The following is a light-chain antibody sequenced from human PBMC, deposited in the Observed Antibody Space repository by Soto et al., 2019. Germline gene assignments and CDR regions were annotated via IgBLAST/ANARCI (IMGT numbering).Light chain of an antibody. CDR3: SSYTSSSTLG. CDR2: DVR. V-gene: IGLV2-14*01. J-gene: IGLJ3*02. Sequence: QSVLTQPASVSGSPGQSITISCTGTSSDVGGYNYVSWYQQHPGKAPKLMIYDVRNRPSGVSNRFSGSKSGNTASLTISGLHAEDEADYYCSSYTSSSTLGFGGGTKLTVL. CDR1: SSDVGGYNY.